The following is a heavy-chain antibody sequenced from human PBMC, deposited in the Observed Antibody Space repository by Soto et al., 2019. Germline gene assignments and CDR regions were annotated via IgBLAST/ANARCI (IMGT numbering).Heavy chain of an antibody. CDR2: IYYGGST. D-gene: IGHD3-22*01. Sequence: PSETLSLTCTVSGGSISSGGYYWSWIRQHPGKGLEWIGYIYYGGSTYYNPSLKSRVTISVDTSKNQFSLKLSSVTAADTAVYYCARWTRVDYYDSSGYYDYWGQGTLVTVSS. CDR3: ARWTRVDYYDSSGYYDY. J-gene: IGHJ4*02. CDR1: GGSISSGGYY. V-gene: IGHV4-31*03.